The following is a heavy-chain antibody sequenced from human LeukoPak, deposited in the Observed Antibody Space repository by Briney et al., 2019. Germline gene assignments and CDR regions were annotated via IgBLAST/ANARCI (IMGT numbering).Heavy chain of an antibody. CDR2: MKQDGSEK. J-gene: IGHJ4*02. CDR3: ARGRPFDY. CDR1: GFTFSGYW. V-gene: IGHV3-7*05. Sequence: GGSLRLSCAASGFTFSGYWMSWVRQGPGKGLEWVANMKQDGSEKYYVDSVKGRFTISRDNAKNSLYLQMNSLRAEDTAVYYCARGRPFDYWGQGTLVTVSS.